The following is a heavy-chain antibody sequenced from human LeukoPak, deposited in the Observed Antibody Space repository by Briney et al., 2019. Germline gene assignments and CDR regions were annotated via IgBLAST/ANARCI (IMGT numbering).Heavy chain of an antibody. V-gene: IGHV3-23*01. J-gene: IGHJ4*02. CDR2: ISGSGGST. CDR3: AKVQNYYDSSGYIDY. D-gene: IGHD3-22*01. Sequence: GGSLRLSCAASGFTFSSYAMSWVRQAPGKGLEWVSAISGSGGSTYYADSVKGRFTISRDNSKNTLYLQMNSLRAEDTAVYYCAKVQNYYDSSGYIDYWGQGTLVTVSS. CDR1: GFTFSSYA.